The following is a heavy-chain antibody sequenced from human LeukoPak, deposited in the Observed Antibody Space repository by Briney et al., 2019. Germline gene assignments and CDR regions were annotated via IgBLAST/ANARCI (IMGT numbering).Heavy chain of an antibody. CDR3: AKAPPVYSSTWFRCYFDY. V-gene: IGHV3-23*01. Sequence: GGSLRLSCAASGFTVSSHVMTWVCQAPGKGLEWVSVISGSGGSTSYADSVKGRFTISRDNDKNTLYLQMSSLRAEDTALYHCAKAPPVYSSTWFRCYFDYWGQGTLVTVSS. CDR1: GFTVSSHV. D-gene: IGHD6-13*01. J-gene: IGHJ4*02. CDR2: ISGSGGST.